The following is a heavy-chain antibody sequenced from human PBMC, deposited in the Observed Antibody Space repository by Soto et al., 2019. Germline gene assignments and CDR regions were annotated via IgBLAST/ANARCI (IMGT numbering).Heavy chain of an antibody. Sequence: GGSLRLSCAASGFTFSNAWMNWVRQAPGKGLEWVGRIKSKTDGGTTDYAAPVKGRFTISRDDSKNTLYLQMNSLKTEDTAVYYCTTFPPAIFGVVINHYYYYYGMDVWGQGTTVTVSS. J-gene: IGHJ6*02. CDR2: IKSKTDGGTT. V-gene: IGHV3-15*07. D-gene: IGHD3-3*02. CDR1: GFTFSNAW. CDR3: TTFPPAIFGVVINHYYYYYGMDV.